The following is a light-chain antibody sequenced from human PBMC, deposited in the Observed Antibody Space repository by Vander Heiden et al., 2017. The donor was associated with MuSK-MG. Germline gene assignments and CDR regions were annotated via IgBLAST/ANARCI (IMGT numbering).Light chain of an antibody. J-gene: IGKJ2*01. CDR1: QSVRTY. CDR3: QHYNSWPYT. CDR2: GAS. V-gene: IGKV3-15*01. Sequence: TLSVSPGERATLSCRATQSVRTYLAWYQQKPGQTPRLLIYGASTRATGIPARFSGSGSGTEFTLTISSLQSEDFAVYYCQHYNSWPYTFGQGTNLEIK.